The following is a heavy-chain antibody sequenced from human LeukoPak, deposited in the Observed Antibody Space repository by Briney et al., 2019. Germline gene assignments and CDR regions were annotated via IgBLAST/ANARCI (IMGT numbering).Heavy chain of an antibody. D-gene: IGHD6-6*01. V-gene: IGHV3-30*04. CDR3: ARDGGLAPYSSSTPFDY. CDR2: ISYDGSNK. Sequence: GGSLRLSCAASGFTFSSYAMHWVRQAPGKGLEWVAVISYDGSNKYYADSVKGRFTISRDNSKNTLYLQMNSLRAEDTAVYYCARDGGLAPYSSSTPFDYWGQGTLVTVSS. J-gene: IGHJ4*02. CDR1: GFTFSSYA.